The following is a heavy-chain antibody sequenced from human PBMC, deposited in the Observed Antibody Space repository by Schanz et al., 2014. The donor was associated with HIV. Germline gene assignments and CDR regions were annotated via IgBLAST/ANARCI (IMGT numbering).Heavy chain of an antibody. D-gene: IGHD3-3*01. CDR3: AREAYYFDFWNGQYYYYGLDV. CDR2: ISGSSSTI. J-gene: IGHJ6*02. CDR1: GFTLSSYS. V-gene: IGHV3-48*02. Sequence: EVQLVESGGGLEQPGGSLRLSCEASGFTLSSYSMNWVRQAPGKGLEWISYISGSSSTIYYAGSVKGRFTISRDNAKNSLFLQMNSLKDDDTAVYYCAREAYYFDFWNGQYYYYGLDVWCQGTTVTVSS.